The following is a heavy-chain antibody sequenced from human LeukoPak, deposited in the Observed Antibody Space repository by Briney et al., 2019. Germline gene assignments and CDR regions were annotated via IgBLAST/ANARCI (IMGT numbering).Heavy chain of an antibody. CDR2: ITPIFGTA. J-gene: IGHJ3*02. Sequence: GASVKVSCKASGGTFSSYAISWVRQAPGQGLEWMGGITPIFGTANYAQKFQGRVTITADESTSTAYMELSSLRSEDTAVYYCARELSPHDAFDIWGQGTMVTVSS. CDR1: GGTFSSYA. V-gene: IGHV1-69*13. CDR3: ARELSPHDAFDI. D-gene: IGHD3-16*02.